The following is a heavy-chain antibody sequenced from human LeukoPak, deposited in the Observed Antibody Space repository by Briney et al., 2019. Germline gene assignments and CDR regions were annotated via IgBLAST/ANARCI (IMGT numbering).Heavy chain of an antibody. J-gene: IGHJ4*02. CDR1: GFTFSNAW. D-gene: IGHD6-19*01. CDR2: IKSKTDGGTT. Sequence: GGSLRLSCAASGFTFSNAWMSWVRQAPGKGLEWVGRIKSKTDGGTTDYAAPVKGRLTISRDDSKNTLYLQMNSLRAEDTAVYYCVAGNGWLGDYWGQGTLVTVSS. V-gene: IGHV3-15*01. CDR3: VAGNGWLGDY.